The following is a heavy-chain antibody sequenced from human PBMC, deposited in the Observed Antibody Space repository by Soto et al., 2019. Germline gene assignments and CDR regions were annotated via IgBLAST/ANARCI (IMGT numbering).Heavy chain of an antibody. Sequence: PGGSLRLSCAASGVTFSSYGMHWVRQAPGKGLEWVAVIWYDGSNKYYADSVKGRFTISRANSKNTLYLQMNSLRAEDTAVYYCARPQRPRVVVPAAIVVDDAYYHYGMSVWAQGTTVPVSS. J-gene: IGHJ6*01. CDR3: ARPQRPRVVVPAAIVVDDAYYHYGMSV. V-gene: IGHV3-33*01. CDR2: IWYDGSNK. CDR1: GVTFSSYG. D-gene: IGHD2-2*01.